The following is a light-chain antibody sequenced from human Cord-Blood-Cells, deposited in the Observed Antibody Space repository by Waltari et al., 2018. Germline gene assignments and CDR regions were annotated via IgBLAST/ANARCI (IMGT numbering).Light chain of an antibody. V-gene: IGLV2-14*01. CDR2: DFS. CDR1: SSDVGGYNY. Sequence: QSALTQPASVSGSPGQSITISCTGTSSDVGGYNYVSWYQQHPGKAPKLMRYDFSKRHSGVSTLFSGSKSGNTASLTISGLQAEDGADYYCSSYTSSSTWVFGGGTKLTVL. CDR3: SSYTSSSTWV. J-gene: IGLJ3*02.